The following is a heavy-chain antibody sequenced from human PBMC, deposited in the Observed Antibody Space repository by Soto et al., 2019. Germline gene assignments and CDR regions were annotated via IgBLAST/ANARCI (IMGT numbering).Heavy chain of an antibody. J-gene: IGHJ5*02. V-gene: IGHV4-59*01. Sequence: PSETLSLTCTVSGGSISSYGWSWIRQPPGKGLEWIGYIYYSGSTNYNPSLKSRVTISVDTSKNQFSLKLSSVTAADTAVYYCASSSGWYNWFDPWGQGTLVTSPQ. D-gene: IGHD6-19*01. CDR2: IYYSGST. CDR1: GGSISSYG. CDR3: ASSSGWYNWFDP.